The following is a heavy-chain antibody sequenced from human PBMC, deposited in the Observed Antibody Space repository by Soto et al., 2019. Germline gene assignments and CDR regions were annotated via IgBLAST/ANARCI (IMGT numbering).Heavy chain of an antibody. CDR2: ISHDGNIK. D-gene: IGHD3-3*01. J-gene: IGHJ4*02. CDR3: AKELAYGDFWRGLEY. V-gene: IGHV3-30*18. Sequence: QVHLVESGGGVVQPGRSLRLSCAASGLSFSSYAMHWVRQAPGKGLEWVAIISHDGNIKRYADFVEGRFIVFRDNSNNNLLLQMESLKTDDTAVYYCAKELAYGDFWRGLEYWGQGTLVTVAS. CDR1: GLSFSSYA.